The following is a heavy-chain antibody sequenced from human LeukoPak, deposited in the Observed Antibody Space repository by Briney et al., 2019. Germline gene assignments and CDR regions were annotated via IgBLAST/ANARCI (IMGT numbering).Heavy chain of an antibody. CDR2: ISTYNVKA. Sequence: ASVKVSCKASGYTFTSYGISWVRQAPGQGLEWMGWISTYNVKANYAQKLQGGVPMTTHTSTSTAYMELRSLRSDDTAVYYCATTADSSGYYFRGPDAFDIWGQGTMVTVSS. CDR1: GYTFTSYG. CDR3: ATTADSSGYYFRGPDAFDI. J-gene: IGHJ3*02. D-gene: IGHD3-22*01. V-gene: IGHV1-18*01.